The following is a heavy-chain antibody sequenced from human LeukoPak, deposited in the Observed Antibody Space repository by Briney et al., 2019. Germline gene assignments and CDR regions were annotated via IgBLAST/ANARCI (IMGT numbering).Heavy chain of an antibody. CDR2: ISYDGSNK. Sequence: GGSLRLSCAASGFTFSSYAMHWVRQAPGKGLEWVAVISYDGSNKYYADSVKGRFTISRDNSKNTLYLQMNSLRAEDTAVYYCAKDSAYYGSGSRGGFDYWGQGTLVTVSS. CDR1: GFTFSSYA. J-gene: IGHJ4*02. V-gene: IGHV3-30*04. CDR3: AKDSAYYGSGSRGGFDY. D-gene: IGHD3-10*01.